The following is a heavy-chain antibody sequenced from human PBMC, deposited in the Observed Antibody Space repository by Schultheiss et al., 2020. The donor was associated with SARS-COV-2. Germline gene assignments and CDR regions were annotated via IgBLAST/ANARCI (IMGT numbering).Heavy chain of an antibody. Sequence: GGSLRLSCAASGFTFSSYAMHWVRQAPGKGLEWVAVISYDGSNKYYADSVKGRFTISRDNSKNTLYLQMSSLRAEETAVYYCASSGSYYDVDYFDYWGQGTLVTVSS. D-gene: IGHD1-26*01. CDR3: ASSGSYYDVDYFDY. CDR1: GFTFSSYA. J-gene: IGHJ4*02. V-gene: IGHV3-30*04. CDR2: ISYDGSNK.